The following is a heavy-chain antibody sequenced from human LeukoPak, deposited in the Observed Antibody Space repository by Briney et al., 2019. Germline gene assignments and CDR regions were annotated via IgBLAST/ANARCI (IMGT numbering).Heavy chain of an antibody. J-gene: IGHJ4*02. V-gene: IGHV4-34*01. CDR2: INHSGST. CDR1: GGSFSGYY. D-gene: IGHD2-2*02. Sequence: SETLSLTCAVYGGSFSGYYWSWIRQPPGKGLEWIGEINHSGSTNYNPSLKSRVTISVDTSKNQFSLKLSSVTAADTAVYYCARDIVVPAAIPVCYFDYWGQGTLVTVSS. CDR3: ARDIVVPAAIPVCYFDY.